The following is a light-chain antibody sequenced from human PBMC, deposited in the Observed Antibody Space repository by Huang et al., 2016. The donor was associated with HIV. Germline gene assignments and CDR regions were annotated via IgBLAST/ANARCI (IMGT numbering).Light chain of an antibody. V-gene: IGKV2-28*01. CDR3: MQGLQTPGVT. J-gene: IGKJ3*01. Sequence: IVMTQSPLSLPVTPGEPASISCRSSQSLLRSNGYTYLDWYLPRPGLSPQLLIYLGSNRASWVPDRFSGSASCTNFTLKVSRVEADDLGTYYCMQGLQTPGVTFGPGTKVDFK. CDR1: QSLLRSNGYTY. CDR2: LGS.